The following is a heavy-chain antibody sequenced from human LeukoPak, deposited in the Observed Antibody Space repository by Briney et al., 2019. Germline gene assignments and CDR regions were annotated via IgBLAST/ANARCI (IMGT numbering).Heavy chain of an antibody. J-gene: IGHJ6*02. CDR1: GGSISSSSYY. D-gene: IGHD6-6*01. CDR2: IYYSGST. V-gene: IGHV4-39*01. Sequence: SETLSLTCTVSGGSISSSSYYWGWIRQPPGKGLEWIGSIYYSGSTYYNPSLKSRVTISVDTSKNQFSLKLSSVTAADTAVYYCARHEYEYYYYYGMDVWGQGTTVTVSS. CDR3: ARHEYEYYYYYGMDV.